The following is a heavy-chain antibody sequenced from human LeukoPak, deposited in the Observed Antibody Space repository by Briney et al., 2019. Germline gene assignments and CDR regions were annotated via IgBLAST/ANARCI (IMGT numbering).Heavy chain of an antibody. CDR1: GFTFSSYA. J-gene: IGHJ3*02. Sequence: PGRSLRLSCAASGFTFSSYAMSWVRQAPGKGLEWVSAISGSGGSTYYADSVKGRFTISRDNSKNTLYLQMNSLRAEDTAVYYCAKDRSYYYDSRVGPLPPYDAFDIWGQGTMVTVSS. CDR3: AKDRSYYYDSRVGPLPPYDAFDI. CDR2: ISGSGGST. V-gene: IGHV3-23*01. D-gene: IGHD3-22*01.